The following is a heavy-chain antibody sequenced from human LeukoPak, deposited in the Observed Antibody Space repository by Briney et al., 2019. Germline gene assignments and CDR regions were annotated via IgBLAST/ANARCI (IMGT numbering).Heavy chain of an antibody. CDR3: ARGRGGGSWWPADY. V-gene: IGHV4-61*05. CDR2: IYYSGST. CDR1: GGSISSSSYY. D-gene: IGHD2-8*02. J-gene: IGHJ4*02. Sequence: SETLSLTCTVSGGSISSSSYYWGWIRQPPGKGLEWIGYIYYSGSTNYNPSLKSRVTISVDTSKNQFSLKLSSVTAADTAVYYCARGRGGGSWWPADYWGQGTLVTVSS.